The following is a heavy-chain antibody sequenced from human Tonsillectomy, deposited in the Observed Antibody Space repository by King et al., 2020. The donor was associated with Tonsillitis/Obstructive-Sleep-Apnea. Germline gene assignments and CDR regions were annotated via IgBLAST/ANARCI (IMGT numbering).Heavy chain of an antibody. CDR3: ARYCSSTRCYHLDAFDI. CDR1: GYTFTSYW. CDR2: IDLRDSYC. V-gene: IGHV5-10-1*01. J-gene: IGHJ3*02. D-gene: IGHD2-2*01. Sequence: QLVQSGAEVKKPGESLRISCKCSGYTFTSYWITCVRQMPGKGLEWMGRIDLRDSYCNYSPSFQGHVTISAEKSISTAYVQWSSLKASVTAMYYCARYCSSTRCYHLDAFDIWGQGTMVTVSS.